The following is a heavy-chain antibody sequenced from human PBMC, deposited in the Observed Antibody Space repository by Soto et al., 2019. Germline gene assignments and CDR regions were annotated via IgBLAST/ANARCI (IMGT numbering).Heavy chain of an antibody. D-gene: IGHD1-1*01. V-gene: IGHV1-3*01. Sequence: QVQVVQSGAEVKKPGASVKISCKASGYTFSTHAMHWVRQAPGQSLEWMGWINGGTGQTKHSHRFQDRVSITRDTSASTSYMELSSLRSEDTAVYYWARGKGMEENYYYGLDIWGQGTTVTVSS. CDR1: GYTFSTHA. J-gene: IGHJ6*02. CDR2: INGGTGQT. CDR3: ARGKGMEENYYYGLDI.